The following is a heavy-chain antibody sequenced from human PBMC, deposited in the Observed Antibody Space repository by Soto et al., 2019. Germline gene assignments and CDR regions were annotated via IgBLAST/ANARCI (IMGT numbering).Heavy chain of an antibody. J-gene: IGHJ4*02. CDR2: IYLGGTT. V-gene: IGHV4-4*02. CDR3: ARHLSTPGTRGFDS. Sequence: QVQLQESGPGLVKPSGTLSHTCAVSSGSMSSANWWSWVRQPPGKGLEWIGEIYLGGTTNYNPSLRSRVTMSIDNYKNHFFLNLASVTAADTAVYYCARHLSTPGTRGFDSWGQGTLVTVSS. CDR1: SGSMSSANW.